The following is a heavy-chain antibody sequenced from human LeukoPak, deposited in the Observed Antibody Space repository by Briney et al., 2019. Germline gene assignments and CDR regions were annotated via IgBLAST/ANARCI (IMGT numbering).Heavy chain of an antibody. J-gene: IGHJ4*02. D-gene: IGHD6-19*01. CDR2: IETDGSST. V-gene: IGHV3-74*01. CDR3: ARGGWYGDY. CDR1: GFTFSSYW. Sequence: PGGSLRLSCAASGFTFSSYWMHWVRQVPGKGPLWVARIETDGSSTAYADSVKGRFTISRDNAKNTLYLQMNSLRAEDTAVYYCARGGWYGDYWGQGTLVTVSS.